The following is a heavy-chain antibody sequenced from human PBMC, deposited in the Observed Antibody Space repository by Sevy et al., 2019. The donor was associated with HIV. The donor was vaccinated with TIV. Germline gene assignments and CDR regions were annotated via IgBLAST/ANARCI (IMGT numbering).Heavy chain of an antibody. J-gene: IGHJ3*02. CDR1: GFTFSSYG. CDR3: AKDPIWFGELLRPGHDAFDI. D-gene: IGHD3-10*01. Sequence: GGSLRLSCAASGFTFSSYGMHWVRQAPGKGLEWVAVISYDGSNKYYADSVKGRFTISRDNSKNTLYLQMNSLRAEDKAVYYCAKDPIWFGELLRPGHDAFDIWGQGTMVTVSS. V-gene: IGHV3-30*18. CDR2: ISYDGSNK.